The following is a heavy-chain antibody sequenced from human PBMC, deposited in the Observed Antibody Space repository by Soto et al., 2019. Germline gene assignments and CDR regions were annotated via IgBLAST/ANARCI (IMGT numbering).Heavy chain of an antibody. D-gene: IGHD3-3*01. J-gene: IGHJ4*02. CDR2: INAGNGNT. Sequence: QVQLVQSGAEVKKPGASVKVSCKASGYTFTSYAMHWVRQAPGQRLEWMGWINAGNGNTKYSQKFQGRVTITRDTSAGTAYMELSSLRSEDTAVYYCARTSKYYDFWSGYWDYWGQGTLVTVSS. V-gene: IGHV1-3*01. CDR3: ARTSKYYDFWSGYWDY. CDR1: GYTFTSYA.